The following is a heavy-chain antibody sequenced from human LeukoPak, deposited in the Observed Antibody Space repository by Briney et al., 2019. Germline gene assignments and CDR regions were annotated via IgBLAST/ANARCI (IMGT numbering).Heavy chain of an antibody. CDR2: ISSSGHIT. CDR3: ARDPDPPGNLDC. J-gene: IGHJ4*02. V-gene: IGHV3-48*03. Sequence: PGGSLRLSCSGSGFTFGNFQMNWVRQVPGTGLEWLAYISSSGHITYYADSVKGRFAVSRDNAKNSVSLEMDSLRADDTGIYFCARDPDPPGNLDCRGGATHVIVSS. CDR1: GFTFGNFQ. D-gene: IGHD3-9*01.